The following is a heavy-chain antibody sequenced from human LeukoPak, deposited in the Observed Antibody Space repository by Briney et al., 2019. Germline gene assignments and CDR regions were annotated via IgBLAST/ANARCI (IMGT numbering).Heavy chain of an antibody. J-gene: IGHJ4*02. Sequence: GSLRLSCAASGFTFSSYAMSWVRQAPGKGLEWVSAIGGSGGSTYYADSVKGRFTISRDNPKNTLYLQMNSLRAEDTAVYYCAKDPSAGDFDYWGQGTLVTVSS. CDR1: GFTFSSYA. CDR3: AKDPSAGDFDY. V-gene: IGHV3-23*01. CDR2: IGGSGGST. D-gene: IGHD7-27*01.